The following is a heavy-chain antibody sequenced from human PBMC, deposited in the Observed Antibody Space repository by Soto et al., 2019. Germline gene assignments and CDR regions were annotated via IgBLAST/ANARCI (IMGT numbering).Heavy chain of an antibody. Sequence: SETLSLACTVSGGCFGPNYWAWIRQPQGKGLEWIGYIYHGGTTSYNPSLQRRGTISLETSESQFSLRLTSVTAAGTAVYYRGRSLSPRAQRTTVPVSS. CDR2: IYHGGTT. CDR1: GGCFGPNY. CDR3: GRSLSP. J-gene: IGHJ1*01. V-gene: IGHV4-59*12.